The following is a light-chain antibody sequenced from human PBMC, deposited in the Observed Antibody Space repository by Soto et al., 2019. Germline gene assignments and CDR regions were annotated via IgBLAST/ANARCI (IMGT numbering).Light chain of an antibody. CDR3: ASWDDSLNGFV. J-gene: IGLJ1*01. CDR2: GNT. Sequence: QSVLMQPPSVSGAPGQTVTISCTGGSSDIGAGSDVHWYHQLPGTAPKLLIYGNTNRPSGVPDRFSGSKSGTSASLAISGLQSEDEADYYCASWDDSLNGFVFGTGTKVTVL. V-gene: IGLV1-40*01. CDR1: SSDIGAGSD.